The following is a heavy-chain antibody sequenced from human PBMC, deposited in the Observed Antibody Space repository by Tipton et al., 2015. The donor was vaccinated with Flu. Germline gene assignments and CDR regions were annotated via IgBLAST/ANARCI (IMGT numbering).Heavy chain of an antibody. CDR1: GGSISTYY. V-gene: IGHV4-59*01. CDR3: AGPRVRGVIPSGDFDI. CDR2: VYYTGST. J-gene: IGHJ3*02. D-gene: IGHD3-10*01. Sequence: LRLSCTVSGGSISTYYWSWLRQTPEKGLEWIGYVYYTGSTNYNPSLKSRVTISVDTSRNQFSLRLTSVTAADMAVYYCAGPRVRGVIPSGDFDIWGQGTMVTVSS.